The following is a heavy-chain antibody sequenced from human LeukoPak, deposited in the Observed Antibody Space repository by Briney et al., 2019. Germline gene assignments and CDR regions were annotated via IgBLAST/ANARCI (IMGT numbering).Heavy chain of an antibody. Sequence: SETLSLTCTVSGGSVSSTSYYWGWIRQSPGKGLEWIGSMYQNGSTYYNPSLKSRVTISVDTSKNQLSLELSAVTAADTAVYYCARHFVYNNNWFDPWGQGTLVTVSS. CDR3: ARHFVYNNNWFDP. CDR1: GGSVSSTSYY. CDR2: MYQNGST. J-gene: IGHJ5*02. D-gene: IGHD1-1*01. V-gene: IGHV4-39*01.